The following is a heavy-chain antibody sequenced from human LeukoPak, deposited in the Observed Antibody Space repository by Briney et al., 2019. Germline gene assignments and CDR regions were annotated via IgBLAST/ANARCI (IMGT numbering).Heavy chain of an antibody. CDR1: GCSISSYY. D-gene: IGHD4-17*01. Sequence: SETLSLTCTASGCSISSYYWSWIRQPAGKGLEWIGRIYSSGSTNYNPSLKSRVTMSVNSFKNQFSRKVSSVAGADTAFYYCAGVFSYGDHKDYWGQGSLVTVSS. J-gene: IGHJ4*02. CDR2: IYSSGST. V-gene: IGHV4-4*07. CDR3: AGVFSYGDHKDY.